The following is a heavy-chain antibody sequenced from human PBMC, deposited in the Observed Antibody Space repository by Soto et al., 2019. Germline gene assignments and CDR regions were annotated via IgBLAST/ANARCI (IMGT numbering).Heavy chain of an antibody. D-gene: IGHD3-22*01. CDR3: ARGFRYYDSSGPLDY. CDR1: GYTFTSYG. CDR2: ISAYNGNT. J-gene: IGHJ4*02. Sequence: ASVKVSCKASGYTFTSYGISWVRQAPGQGLEWMGWISAYNGNTNYAQKLQGRVTMTTDTSTSTAYMELRSLRSDDTAVYYCARGFRYYDSSGPLDYWGQGTLVTAPQ. V-gene: IGHV1-18*01.